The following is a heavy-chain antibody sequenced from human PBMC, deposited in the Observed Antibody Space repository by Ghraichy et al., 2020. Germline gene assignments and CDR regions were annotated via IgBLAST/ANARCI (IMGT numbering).Heavy chain of an antibody. CDR3: ASGGGGYDLRAFDI. Sequence: GGSLRLSCAASGFTFSSYSMNWVRQAPGKGLEWVSYISSSSSTIYYADSVKGRFTISRDNAKNSLYLQMNSLRAEDTAVYYCASGGGGYDLRAFDIWGQGTMVTVSS. D-gene: IGHD5-12*01. CDR1: GFTFSSYS. V-gene: IGHV3-48*04. CDR2: ISSSSSTI. J-gene: IGHJ3*02.